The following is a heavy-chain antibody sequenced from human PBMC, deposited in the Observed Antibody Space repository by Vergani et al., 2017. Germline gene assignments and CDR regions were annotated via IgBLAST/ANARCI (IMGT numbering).Heavy chain of an antibody. J-gene: IGHJ4*02. Sequence: QLQLQESGSGLVKPSQTLSLTCAVSGGSISSGGYSWSWIRQPPGKGLEWIGEINHSGSTNYNPSLKSRVTISVDTSKNQFSLKLSSVTAADTAVYYCAREGSSSLSYFDYWGQGTLVTVSS. D-gene: IGHD6-6*01. CDR3: AREGSSSLSYFDY. V-gene: IGHV4-30-2*01. CDR2: INHSGST. CDR1: GGSISSGGYS.